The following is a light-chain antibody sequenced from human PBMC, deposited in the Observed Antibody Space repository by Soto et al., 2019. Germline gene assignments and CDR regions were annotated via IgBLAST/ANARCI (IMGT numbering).Light chain of an antibody. CDR2: GAS. J-gene: IGKJ5*01. CDR1: KTVNKNY. CDR3: QQYSDLPMT. Sequence: DILLTQSPGTLSLSPGERAILSWRASKTVNKNYLAWCQQKPGQAPRLLIYGASRRATGIPDRLSGSASGTDFTLTISRLEPEDFEVYFCQQYSDLPMTFGHGTRLEIK. V-gene: IGKV3-20*01.